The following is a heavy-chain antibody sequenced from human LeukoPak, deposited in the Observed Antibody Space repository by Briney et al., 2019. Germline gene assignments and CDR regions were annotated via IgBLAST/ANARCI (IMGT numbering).Heavy chain of an antibody. CDR2: ISSSGTTI. J-gene: IGHJ4*02. Sequence: GGSLRLSCAASGLTFSDYYMSWIRQAPGKGLEWVSYISSSGTTIYYADSVKGRLTISRDNAKNSLYLQMNSLRAEDTAVYFCARWDSSGCLDYWGQGTLVTVSS. V-gene: IGHV3-11*01. D-gene: IGHD3-22*01. CDR3: ARWDSSGCLDY. CDR1: GLTFSDYY.